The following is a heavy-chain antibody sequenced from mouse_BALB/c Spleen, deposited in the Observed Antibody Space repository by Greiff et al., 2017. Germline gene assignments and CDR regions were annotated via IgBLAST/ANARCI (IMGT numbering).Heavy chain of an antibody. D-gene: IGHD1-2*01. J-gene: IGHJ4*01. CDR1: GFTFSDFY. CDR3: ARDAGYYGDGAMDY. CDR2: SRNKANDYTT. V-gene: IGHV7-1*02. Sequence: EVKVVESGGGLVQPGGSLRLSCATSGFTFSDFYMEWVRQPPGKRLEWIAASRNKANDYTTEDSASVKGRFIVSRDTSQSILYLQMNALRAEDTARYDGARDAGYYGDGAMDYWGQGTSVTVSS.